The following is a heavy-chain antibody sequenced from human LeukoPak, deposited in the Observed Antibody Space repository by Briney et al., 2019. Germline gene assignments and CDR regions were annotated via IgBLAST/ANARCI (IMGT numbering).Heavy chain of an antibody. D-gene: IGHD4-17*01. CDR2: TYYSGNT. CDR3: ARDSAYGDYSLDY. V-gene: IGHV4-31*03. J-gene: IGHJ4*02. Sequence: SQTLSLTCTVSGGSISSGGYYWSWIRQHPGKGLEWIGYTYYSGNTYYNPSLKSRGTVSVDTSKNQFSLKLSSVTAADTAVYYCARDSAYGDYSLDYWGQGTLVTVSS. CDR1: GGSISSGGYY.